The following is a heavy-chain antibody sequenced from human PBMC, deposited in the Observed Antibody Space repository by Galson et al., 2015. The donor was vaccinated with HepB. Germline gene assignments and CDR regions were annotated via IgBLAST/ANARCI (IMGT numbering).Heavy chain of an antibody. CDR3: ARQRGWGAGAYSPFDP. CDR2: IDPSDSNT. CDR1: GYSFTTYW. Sequence: QSGAEVKKPGESLRISCKGSGYSFTTYWISWVHQKPGQGPEWMGRIDPSDSNTRYSPSLQGHVTISADKSISTAYLQWSSLKASDTAMYYCARQRGWGAGAYSPFDPWGQGTLVTVSS. V-gene: IGHV5-10-1*01. J-gene: IGHJ5*02. D-gene: IGHD3-10*01.